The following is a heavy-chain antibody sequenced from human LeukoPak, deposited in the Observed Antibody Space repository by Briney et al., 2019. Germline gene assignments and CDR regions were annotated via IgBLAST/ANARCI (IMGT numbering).Heavy chain of an antibody. V-gene: IGHV4-31*03. CDR1: GGSISSGGYY. J-gene: IGHJ5*02. D-gene: IGHD3-10*01. CDR2: IYYSGST. Sequence: PSQTLSLTCTVSGGSISSGGYYWSWIRQHPGKGLEWIGYIYYSGSTYYNPSLKSRVTISVDTSKNQFSLKLSSATAADTAVYYCARATPGTMRRFDPWGQGTLVTVPS. CDR3: ARATPGTMRRFDP.